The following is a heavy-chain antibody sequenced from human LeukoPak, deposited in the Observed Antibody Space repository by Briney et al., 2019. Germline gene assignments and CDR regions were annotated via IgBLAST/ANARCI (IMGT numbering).Heavy chain of an antibody. Sequence: QSGESLRLSCAASGFTFSRYWIHWVRQAPGKGLEWVSRINPDGSTTTYADSVKGRFTISRDNAKNTVYLQMNSLRAEDTAVYYCARVLSGSSDWFDPWGQGTLVTVSS. D-gene: IGHD3-22*01. V-gene: IGHV3-74*01. CDR1: GFTFSRYW. CDR3: ARVLSGSSDWFDP. J-gene: IGHJ5*02. CDR2: INPDGSTT.